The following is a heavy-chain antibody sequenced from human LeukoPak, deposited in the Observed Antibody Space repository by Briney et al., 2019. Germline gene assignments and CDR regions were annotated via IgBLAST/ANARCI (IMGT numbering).Heavy chain of an antibody. CDR2: INHSGSP. CDR3: ARVASSHWYFSRAKYYFDY. Sequence: GSLSLFCAVSGFTSSSYSMNWVRQPPGKGLEWSGGINHSGSPNYIPSLKNRVTISLDTSKNPFSLRLTSVTAADTAVYYCARVASSHWYFSRAKYYFDYWGQGTLVTVSS. CDR1: GFTSSSYS. D-gene: IGHD6-19*01. J-gene: IGHJ4*02. V-gene: IGHV4-34*01.